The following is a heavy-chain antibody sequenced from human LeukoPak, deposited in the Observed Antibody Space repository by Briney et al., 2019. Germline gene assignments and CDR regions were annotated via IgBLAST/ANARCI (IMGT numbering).Heavy chain of an antibody. CDR1: GYTFTGYY. Sequence: GSVTVSCKASGYTFTGYYMHWVRQAPGKGLEWMGWINRNRGGTNYAETVQGRVTMTRNSSISTTYMQLSKLRSDDTAVYYCACLAYCSGGSCFPFDYWGQGTLVTVSS. V-gene: IGHV1-2*02. J-gene: IGHJ4*02. CDR3: ACLAYCSGGSCFPFDY. CDR2: INRNRGGT. D-gene: IGHD2-15*01.